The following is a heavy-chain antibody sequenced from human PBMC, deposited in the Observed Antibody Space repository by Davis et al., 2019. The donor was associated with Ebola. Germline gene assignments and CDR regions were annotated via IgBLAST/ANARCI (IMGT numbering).Heavy chain of an antibody. Sequence: GGSLRLSCAASGFPFRSYGMHWVRQAPGKGLEWVAVIWYDGSNKYYVDSVKGRFTISRENSKNTLFLQMNSLRPEDTAVYYCAKDRRTGNYGDPFDIWGQGTRVTVSS. V-gene: IGHV3-30*02. J-gene: IGHJ3*02. D-gene: IGHD4-17*01. CDR2: IWYDGSNK. CDR3: AKDRRTGNYGDPFDI. CDR1: GFPFRSYG.